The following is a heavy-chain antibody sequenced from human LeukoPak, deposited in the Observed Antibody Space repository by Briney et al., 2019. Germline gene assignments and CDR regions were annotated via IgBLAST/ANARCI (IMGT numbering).Heavy chain of an antibody. CDR2: ICGSGGST. J-gene: IGHJ4*02. CDR3: ARSTRWLRPAAVGGY. D-gene: IGHD5-12*01. Sequence: PGGSLRLSCGASGFTFSSYAMSWVRQAPGKGLEWVSAICGSGGSTYYADSVKGRFTISRDNSKNTLYLQMNSRRAEDTAVYYCARSTRWLRPAAVGGYWGQGTLVTVSS. CDR1: GFTFSSYA. V-gene: IGHV3-23*01.